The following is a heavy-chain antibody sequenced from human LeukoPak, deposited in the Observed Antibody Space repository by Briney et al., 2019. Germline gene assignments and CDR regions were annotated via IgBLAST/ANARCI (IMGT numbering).Heavy chain of an antibody. Sequence: GGSLRLSCAASGFTFSSYSMNWVRQAPGKGLEWVSSISSSSSYIYYADSVKGRFTISRDNAKNSLYLQMNSLRAEDTAVYHCAKDLPAAYFDYWGQGTLVTVSS. CDR3: AKDLPAAYFDY. V-gene: IGHV3-21*01. CDR1: GFTFSSYS. CDR2: ISSSSSYI. J-gene: IGHJ4*02. D-gene: IGHD2-2*01.